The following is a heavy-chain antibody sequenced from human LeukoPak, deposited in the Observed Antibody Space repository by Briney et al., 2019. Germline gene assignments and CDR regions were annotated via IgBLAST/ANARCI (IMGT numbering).Heavy chain of an antibody. CDR1: GFTFDDYA. V-gene: IGHV3-9*01. CDR3: TREILAAGKTLTY. D-gene: IGHD6-13*01. Sequence: GGSLRLSCAASGFTFDDYAMHWVRQAPGKGLEWVSGISWNSGSIGYADSVKGRFTISRDNAKNSLYLQMNSLRAEDTAVYYCTREILAAGKTLTYWGQGSLITVSS. CDR2: ISWNSGSI. J-gene: IGHJ4*02.